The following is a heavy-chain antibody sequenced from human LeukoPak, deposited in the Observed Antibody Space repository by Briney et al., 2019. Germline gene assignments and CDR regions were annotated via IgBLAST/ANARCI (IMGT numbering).Heavy chain of an antibody. CDR1: GFTFSSYS. CDR3: ARDRGEGIDY. J-gene: IGHJ4*02. Sequence: PGGSLRLSCAASGFTFSSYSMNWVRQAPGKGLEWVSYISSSSSTIYYADSVKGRFTISRDNAKNSLYLQMNSLRAEDTAVYYCARDRGEGIDYWGQGTLVTVSS. V-gene: IGHV3-48*01. D-gene: IGHD3-10*01. CDR2: ISSSSSTI.